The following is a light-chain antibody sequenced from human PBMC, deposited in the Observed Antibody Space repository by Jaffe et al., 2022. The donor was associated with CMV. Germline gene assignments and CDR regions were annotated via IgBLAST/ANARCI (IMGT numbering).Light chain of an antibody. CDR1: SSNIGSNP. V-gene: IGLV1-44*01. J-gene: IGLJ2*01. CDR2: TNN. CDR3: AAWDGSLSGVV. Sequence: QSVLTQPPSASGTPGQRVIISCSGSSSNIGSNPVNWYQQLPGTAPRLLIYTNNQRPSGVPDRFSGSKSGTSASLAISGLQSEDETDYYCAAWDGSLSGVVFGGGTTLTVL.